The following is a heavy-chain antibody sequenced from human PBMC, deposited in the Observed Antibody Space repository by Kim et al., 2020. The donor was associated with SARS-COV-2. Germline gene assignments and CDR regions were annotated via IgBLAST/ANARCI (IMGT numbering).Heavy chain of an antibody. CDR3: AKMRGDGVTKAFDK. J-gene: IGHJ4*02. CDR2: IGGSSEFT. V-gene: IGHV3-23*01. D-gene: IGHD3-10*01. Sequence: GGSLRLSCAASGFTFSTFVMSWVRQAPGKGLEWVSHIGGSSEFTYYTDSVKGRFTTSRDNSRNTLYLQMNSLRADDTAVYYCAKMRGDGVTKAFDKWGQGTLVSVSS. CDR1: GFTFSTFV.